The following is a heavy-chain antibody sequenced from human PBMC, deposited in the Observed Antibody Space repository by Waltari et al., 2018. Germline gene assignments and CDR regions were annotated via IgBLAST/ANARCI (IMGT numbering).Heavy chain of an antibody. CDR2: IWPDDSDT. CDR3: ARPRRGRDAFDV. CDR1: GYSSISYW. J-gene: IGHJ3*01. D-gene: IGHD3-10*01. Sequence: EVQLVQSGPEVKKSGESLRISCQVSGYSSISYWIAWVRQMPGKGLEYMGIIWPDDSDTRYGPSFQGQVIISVDKSIGTAYLQLNTLKASDTAMYYCARPRRGRDAFDVWGPGTMVTVS. V-gene: IGHV5-51*03.